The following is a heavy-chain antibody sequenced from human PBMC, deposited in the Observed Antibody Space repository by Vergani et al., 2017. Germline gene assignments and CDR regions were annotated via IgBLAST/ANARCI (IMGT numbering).Heavy chain of an antibody. CDR2: IYYRGST. CDR3: ARHFIGYCSSTSCPYYYYYYMDV. J-gene: IGHJ6*03. D-gene: IGHD2-2*01. V-gene: IGHV4-39*01. Sequence: QLQLQESGPGLVKPSETLSLTCTVSGGSISSSRYYWGWIRQPPGKGLEWIGSIYYRGSTYYNPSLKSRVTISVDTSKNQFSLKLSSVTAADTAVYYCARHFIGYCSSTSCPYYYYYYMDVWGKGTTVTVSS. CDR1: GGSISSSRYY.